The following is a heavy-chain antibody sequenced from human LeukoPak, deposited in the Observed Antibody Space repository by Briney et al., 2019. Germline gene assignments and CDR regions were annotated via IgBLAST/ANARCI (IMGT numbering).Heavy chain of an antibody. V-gene: IGHV1-2*02. J-gene: IGHJ6*02. Sequence: ASVKVSCKASGYTFTGYYMHWVRQAPGQGLEWMGWINPNSGGTNYAQKFQGRVTMTRDTSISTAYMELSRLRSDDTAVYYCARDRDVESYDFWSGYYYYYGMDVWGQGTTVTVSS. CDR1: GYTFTGYY. CDR3: ARDRDVESYDFWSGYYYYYGMDV. CDR2: INPNSGGT. D-gene: IGHD3-3*01.